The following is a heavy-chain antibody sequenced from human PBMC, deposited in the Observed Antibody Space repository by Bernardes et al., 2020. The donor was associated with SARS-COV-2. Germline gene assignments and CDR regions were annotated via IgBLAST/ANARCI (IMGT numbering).Heavy chain of an antibody. V-gene: IGHV3-7*04. CDR2: IKQDGGEK. CDR1: GFTFSSCW. D-gene: IGHD3-22*01. J-gene: IGHJ4*02. CDR3: ARDPDHYDSSGLDY. Sequence: GSLRLSCATSGFTFSSCWMTWVRQAPGKGLEWVANIKQDGGEKYYVDSVEGRFTISRDNAENSVYLQMSSLRAEDTAVYYCARDPDHYDSSGLDYWGQGTLVTVSS.